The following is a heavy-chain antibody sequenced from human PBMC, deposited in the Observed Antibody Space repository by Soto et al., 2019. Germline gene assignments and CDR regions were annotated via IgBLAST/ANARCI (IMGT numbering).Heavy chain of an antibody. CDR2: INHSGST. D-gene: IGHD1-20*01. J-gene: IGHJ5*02. V-gene: IGHV4-34*01. CDR1: GGSFSGYY. Sequence: SETLSLTCAVYGGSFSGYYWSWIRQPPGKGLEWIGEINHSGSTNYNPSLKSRVTISVDTSKNQFSLKLSSVTAADTAVYYCARDRINNWFDPWGQGTLVTVSS. CDR3: ARDRINNWFDP.